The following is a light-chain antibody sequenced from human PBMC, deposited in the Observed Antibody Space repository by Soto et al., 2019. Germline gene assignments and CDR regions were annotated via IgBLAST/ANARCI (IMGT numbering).Light chain of an antibody. CDR3: TSYTSSSTLEV. CDR2: DVS. Sequence: QSALTQPASVSGSPGQSITISCTGTSSDVGGYNYVSWYQQHPGKAPKLMIYDVSYRPSGVSNRFSGSKSGNTASLTSGLQAEDEADYYCTSYTSSSTLEVFGGGTKLTVL. J-gene: IGLJ2*01. V-gene: IGLV2-14*01. CDR1: SSDVGGYNY.